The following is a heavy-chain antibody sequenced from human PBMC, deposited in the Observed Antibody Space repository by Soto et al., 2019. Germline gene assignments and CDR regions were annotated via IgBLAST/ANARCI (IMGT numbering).Heavy chain of an antibody. J-gene: IGHJ5*02. Sequence: LSLTCTVSGASISPGVYYWSWIRPHPGKGMERIGYTYYSGSTNYNPSLKRRVTISVDTSKNQFSLKLSSVTAADTAVYYCAREIDYYDSEGNWFDPWGQGTLVTVSS. CDR2: TYYSGST. D-gene: IGHD3-22*01. CDR1: GASISPGVYY. V-gene: IGHV4-61*08. CDR3: AREIDYYDSEGNWFDP.